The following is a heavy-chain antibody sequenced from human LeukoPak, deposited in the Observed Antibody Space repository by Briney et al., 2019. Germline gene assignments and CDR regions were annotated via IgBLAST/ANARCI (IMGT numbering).Heavy chain of an antibody. CDR2: IKSKTDGGTT. CDR1: GFTFSIAW. J-gene: IGHJ4*02. D-gene: IGHD1-26*01. V-gene: IGHV3-15*01. Sequence: PGGSLRLSCAASGFTFSIAWMTWVRQAPGKGLEWVGRIKSKTDGGTTEYAASVKGRFTISRDDSRSIAYLQMNSLKTEDTAVYYCTRGIEVRGGGSYPPNIYYFDYWGQGTLVTVSS. CDR3: TRGIEVRGGGSYPPNIYYFDY.